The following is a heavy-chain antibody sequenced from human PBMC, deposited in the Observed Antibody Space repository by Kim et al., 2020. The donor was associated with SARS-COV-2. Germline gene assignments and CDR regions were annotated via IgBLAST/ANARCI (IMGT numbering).Heavy chain of an antibody. CDR1: GFTFSSYG. D-gene: IGHD6-19*01. V-gene: IGHV3-30*04. CDR3: ARDIASSSSGCIYYYYG. Sequence: GGSLRLSCAASGFTFSSYGMHWVRQAPGKGLEWVAVISYDGSNKNYVDSVKGRFTISRDNSKNTLYLQMNSLRAEDTAVYYCARDIASSSSGCIYYYYG. CDR2: ISYDGSNK. J-gene: IGHJ6*01.